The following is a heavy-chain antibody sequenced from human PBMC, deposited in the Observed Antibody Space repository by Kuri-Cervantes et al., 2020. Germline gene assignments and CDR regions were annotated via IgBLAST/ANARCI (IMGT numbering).Heavy chain of an antibody. Sequence: WIRQPPGKGLEWVGRIKSKTDGGTTDYAVPVKGRFTISRDDSKNTLYLQMNSLKTEDTAVYYCTTASGGYWGQGTLVTVSS. J-gene: IGHJ4*02. V-gene: IGHV3-15*01. D-gene: IGHD3-10*01. CDR3: TTASGGY. CDR2: IKSKTDGGTT.